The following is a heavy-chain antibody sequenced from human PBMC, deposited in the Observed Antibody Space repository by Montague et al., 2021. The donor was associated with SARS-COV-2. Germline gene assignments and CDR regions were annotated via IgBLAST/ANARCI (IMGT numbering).Heavy chain of an antibody. Sequence: PALVKPTQTLTLTCNFSGFSLSTSGMCVSWIRQPPGKALEWLARXXWDDDKYYSTSLKTRLTISKDTSKNQVVLTMTNMDPVDTATYYCARIQATVNAFDIWGQGTMVTVSS. CDR3: ARIQATVNAFDI. CDR2: XXWDDDK. D-gene: IGHD4-17*01. V-gene: IGHV2-70*11. CDR1: GFSLSTSGMC. J-gene: IGHJ3*02.